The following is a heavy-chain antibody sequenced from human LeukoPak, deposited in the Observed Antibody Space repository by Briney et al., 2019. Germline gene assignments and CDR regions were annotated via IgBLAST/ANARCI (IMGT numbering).Heavy chain of an antibody. D-gene: IGHD3-10*01. V-gene: IGHV4-39*01. J-gene: IGHJ4*02. Sequence: SETLSLTCAVSGGSISSNSYYWGWIRQPPGKGLEWIGSIYYSGSTYYNPSLKSRVTISVDTSKNQFSLKLSSVTAADTAVYYCARTKYYYNSRSYGAPYYFDYWGQGTLVTVSS. CDR1: GGSISSNSYY. CDR3: ARTKYYYNSRSYGAPYYFDY. CDR2: IYYSGST.